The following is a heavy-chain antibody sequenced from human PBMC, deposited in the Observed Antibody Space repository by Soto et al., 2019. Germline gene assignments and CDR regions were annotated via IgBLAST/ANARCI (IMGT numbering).Heavy chain of an antibody. CDR1: GASIVSSNLY. V-gene: IGHV4-39*01. D-gene: IGHD3-16*02. CDR3: ARLGVWGSYRPQYFDH. CDR2: IYESGST. Sequence: QLQLQESCPGLVKPSETLSLTCTVSGASIVSSNLYWGWVRQPPGKGPEWIGSIYESGSTYFNPSLQSRVTMSVYTSKNQFSLHLTSVTAADTAMYYCARLGVWGSYRPQYFDHWGQGTLVTVSS. J-gene: IGHJ4*02.